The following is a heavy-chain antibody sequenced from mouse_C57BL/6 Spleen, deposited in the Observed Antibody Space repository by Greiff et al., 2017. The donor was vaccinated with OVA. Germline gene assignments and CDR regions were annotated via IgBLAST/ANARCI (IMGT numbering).Heavy chain of an antibody. V-gene: IGHV1-77*01. CDR3: ARWGYDYPFAY. CDR2: IGPGSGST. CDR1: GYTFTEYY. Sequence: QVQLQQSGAELVKPGASVKISCKASGYTFTEYYINWVKQRPGQGLEWLGKIGPGSGSTYYNEKYKGQATLTADKSSSTAYMQLSSLTSEDSAVYFCARWGYDYPFAYWGQGTLVTVSA. J-gene: IGHJ3*01. D-gene: IGHD2-4*01.